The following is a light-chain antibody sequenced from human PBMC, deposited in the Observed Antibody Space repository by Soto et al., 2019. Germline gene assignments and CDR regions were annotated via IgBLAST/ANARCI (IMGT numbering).Light chain of an antibody. CDR3: QQSYGPPWT. J-gene: IGKJ1*01. V-gene: IGKV1-39*01. CDR1: QTISTY. CDR2: SAS. Sequence: IQLTQSPSSLSASVGDSVTISCRASQTISTYVNWYQQRPGGVPKVLIYSASSLQSGVSPRFSGGGSGTDFTLVIRDLQPEDFATYFCQQSYGPPWTFGQGT.